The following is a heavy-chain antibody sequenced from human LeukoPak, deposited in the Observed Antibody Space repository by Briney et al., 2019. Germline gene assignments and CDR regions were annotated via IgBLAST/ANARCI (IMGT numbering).Heavy chain of an antibody. Sequence: SQTLSLTCTVSGGSISSGSYYWSWIRQPAGEGLEWIWRIYTSGSTNYNPSLKSRVTISVDTSKNQFSLKLSSVTAADTAVYYCARDRDSYGYSALGYWGQGTLVTVSS. CDR3: ARDRDSYGYSALGY. D-gene: IGHD5-18*01. CDR1: GGSISSGSYY. V-gene: IGHV4-61*02. J-gene: IGHJ4*02. CDR2: IYTSGST.